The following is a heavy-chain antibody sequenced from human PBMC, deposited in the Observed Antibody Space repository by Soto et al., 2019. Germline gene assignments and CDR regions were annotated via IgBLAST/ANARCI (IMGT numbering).Heavy chain of an antibody. V-gene: IGHV3-33*01. CDR2: VWFDGSIQ. CDR1: GFTFSDYG. D-gene: IGHD1-7*01. J-gene: IGHJ4*02. Sequence: GGSLRLSCVASGFTFSDYGIHWVRQAPDKGLEWVAVVWFDGSIQYYGDSVKARFTISRDNSNNTVDLQMNNLRAEDTAVYYCARVDFGGNSYFFDYWGQGTPVTVSS. CDR3: ARVDFGGNSYFFDY.